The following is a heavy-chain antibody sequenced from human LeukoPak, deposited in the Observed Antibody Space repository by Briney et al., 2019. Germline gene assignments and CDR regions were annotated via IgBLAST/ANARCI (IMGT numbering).Heavy chain of an antibody. Sequence: GGSLRLSCTASAFSFSTYWMSWGRQAPGKGLEWVANINQDGSEEYYVDSVKGRFTISRDNSKNTLYLQMNSLRAEDTAVYYCAKDVVSVIWGQGTLVTVSS. J-gene: IGHJ4*02. CDR3: AKDVVSVI. V-gene: IGHV3-7*03. CDR2: INQDGSEE. D-gene: IGHD2-15*01. CDR1: AFSFSTYW.